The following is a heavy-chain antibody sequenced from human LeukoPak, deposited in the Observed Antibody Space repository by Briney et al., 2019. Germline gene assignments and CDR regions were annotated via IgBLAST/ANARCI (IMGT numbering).Heavy chain of an antibody. J-gene: IGHJ4*02. CDR2: IYPGDSDT. Sequence: GASLQISCKGSGSIFTSYWIGGGRPLPGKGVEWMGIIYPGDSDTRYSPSFQGQVTISADKSISTAYLQWSSLKASDTAMYYCARHCSVYSSGWYCEFDYWGQGTLVTVSS. D-gene: IGHD6-19*01. V-gene: IGHV5-51*01. CDR3: ARHCSVYSSGWYCEFDY. CDR1: GSIFTSYW.